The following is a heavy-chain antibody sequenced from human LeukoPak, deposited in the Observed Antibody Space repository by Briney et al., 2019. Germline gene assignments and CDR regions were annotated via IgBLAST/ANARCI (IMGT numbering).Heavy chain of an antibody. J-gene: IGHJ4*02. Sequence: ASVKVSCKASGYTFTSYGFSWVRQAPGQGLEWMGWISTYNGNTYNAQKFQGGFTMTTDTSTSTVYMELWSLRSDDTAVYYCARYYDILTGYPPLLDYWGQGTLVTVSS. CDR2: ISTYNGNT. CDR3: ARYYDILTGYPPLLDY. CDR1: GYTFTSYG. D-gene: IGHD3-9*01. V-gene: IGHV1-18*01.